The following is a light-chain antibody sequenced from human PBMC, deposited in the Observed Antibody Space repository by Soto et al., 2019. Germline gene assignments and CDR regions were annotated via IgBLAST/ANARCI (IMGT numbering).Light chain of an antibody. CDR1: QTINSN. CDR3: QQYNSYPIT. CDR2: KAS. J-gene: IGKJ5*01. V-gene: IGKV1-5*03. Sequence: DIQMTQSPSTLSASVGDRVTITCRPSQTINSNLAWFQQKPGQAPKLLISKASSLESGVPSRLSGSGSGTEFTLTISSLQPDDFATYYCQQYNSYPITFGQGTRL.